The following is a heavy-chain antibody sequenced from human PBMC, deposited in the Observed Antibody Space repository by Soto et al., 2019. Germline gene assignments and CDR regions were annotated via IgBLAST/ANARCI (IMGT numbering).Heavy chain of an antibody. CDR3: ARIIVRGVISHNWFDP. D-gene: IGHD3-10*01. CDR1: GDSIIGIYH. V-gene: IGHV4-38-2*01. CDR2: IYYSGST. J-gene: IGHJ5*02. Sequence: SETLSLTCAVSGDSIIGIYHWAWIRQSPGRGLEWIGSIYYSGSTYYNPSLKSRVTISVDTSKNQFSLKLSSVTAADTAVYYCARIIVRGVISHNWFDPWGQGTLVTVSS.